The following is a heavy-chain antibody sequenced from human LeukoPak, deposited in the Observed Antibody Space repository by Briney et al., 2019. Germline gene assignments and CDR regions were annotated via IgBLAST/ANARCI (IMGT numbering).Heavy chain of an antibody. CDR2: INPSGGST. Sequence: ASVKVSCKASGSTFTIYYMHWVRQAPGQGLEWMGIINPSGGSTSYTQKLQDRVIMTRDTSTSTVYMELSSLGSKDTAVYYCARVRGGGSYFDYWGQGTLVTVSS. CDR3: ARVRGGGSYFDY. J-gene: IGHJ4*02. V-gene: IGHV1-46*01. CDR1: GSTFTIYY. D-gene: IGHD1-26*01.